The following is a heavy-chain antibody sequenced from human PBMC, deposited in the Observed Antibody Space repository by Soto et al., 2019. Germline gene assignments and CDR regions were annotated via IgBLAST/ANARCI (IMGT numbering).Heavy chain of an antibody. J-gene: IGHJ3*02. CDR2: IYYSGST. D-gene: IGHD2-8*01. CDR3: VNGGDAFDI. V-gene: IGHV4-31*03. Sequence: SETLSLTCTVSGGSISSGGYCWSWIRQHPGKGLEWIGYIYYSGSTYYNPSLKSRVTISVDTSKNQFSLKLSSVTAADTAVYYCVNGGDAFDIWGQGTMVTVSS. CDR1: GGSISSGGYC.